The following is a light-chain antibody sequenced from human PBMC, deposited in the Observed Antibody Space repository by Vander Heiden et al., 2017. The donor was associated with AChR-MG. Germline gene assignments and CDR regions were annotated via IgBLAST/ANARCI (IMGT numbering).Light chain of an antibody. CDR2: DVS. J-gene: IGLJ2*01. CDR1: SSDVGGYNY. CDR3: SSYAGSNNFVV. Sequence: QSALTQPPSASGSPGQSVTISCTGTSSDVGGYNYVSWYQQHPGKAPKLMMYDVSKRPSGVPDRFSGSKSGNTASLNVSGLQAEDEADYYCSSYAGSNNFVVFGGGTKLTVL. V-gene: IGLV2-8*01.